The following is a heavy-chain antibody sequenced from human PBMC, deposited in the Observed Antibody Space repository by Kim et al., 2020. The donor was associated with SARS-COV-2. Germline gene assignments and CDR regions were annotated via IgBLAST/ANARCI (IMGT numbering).Heavy chain of an antibody. D-gene: IGHD6-13*01. Sequence: SVKVSCKASGGNFNNFAINWVRQAPGQGLEWMGRITPILNVANYAQNFQARLTITADKSTSTVYMELSSLRSDDTAVYYCAKDRGISCTEDVFDIWGQGTMVTVSS. V-gene: IGHV1-69*04. J-gene: IGHJ3*02. CDR3: AKDRGISCTEDVFDI. CDR2: ITPILNVA. CDR1: GGNFNNFA.